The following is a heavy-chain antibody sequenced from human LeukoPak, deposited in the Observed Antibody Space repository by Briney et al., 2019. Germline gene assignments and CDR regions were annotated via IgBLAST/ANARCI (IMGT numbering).Heavy chain of an antibody. CDR2: VFSSGIT. D-gene: IGHD6-13*01. CDR1: GGSISSGNYY. V-gene: IGHV4-61*02. Sequence: SETLSLTCTVSGGSISSGNYYWSWIRQPAGKELEWIGRVFSSGITNYNPSLKSRLTISVDTSKNQFSLKLSSVTAADTAVYYCARQFRYSSSWFGNWFDPWGQGTLVTVSS. CDR3: ARQFRYSSSWFGNWFDP. J-gene: IGHJ5*02.